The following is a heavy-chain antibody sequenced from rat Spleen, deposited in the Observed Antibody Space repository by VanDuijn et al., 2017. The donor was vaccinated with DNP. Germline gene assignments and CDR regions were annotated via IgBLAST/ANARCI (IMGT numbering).Heavy chain of an antibody. J-gene: IGHJ2*01. V-gene: IGHV5-20*01. D-gene: IGHD1-9*01. CDR3: TTRTTGIFDY. Sequence: EVQLVESGGDLVQPGRSLKLSCAASGFTFSDYYMAWVRQAPKKGLEWVATISTSDNRTYYPDSVKGRFTISRDNAKSSLYLQMNSLRSEDTATYYCTTRTTGIFDYWGQGVMVTVSS. CDR2: ISTSDNRT. CDR1: GFTFSDYY.